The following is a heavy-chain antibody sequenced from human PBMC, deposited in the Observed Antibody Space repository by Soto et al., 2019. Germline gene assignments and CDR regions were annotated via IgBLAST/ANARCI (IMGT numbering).Heavy chain of an antibody. J-gene: IGHJ4*02. Sequence: GGSLRLSCAASGFTFSKYAMHWVRQARGTGLEWVAVISNDGSNPYYADSVKGRFTISRDNSKNTLYLQMNSLREEDTAVYYCARTGYARSAYCVEYYFDYCGQGPLVTVSS. CDR3: ARTGYARSAYCVEYYFDY. CDR1: GFTFSKYA. CDR2: ISNDGSNP. D-gene: IGHD3-22*01. V-gene: IGHV3-30-3*01.